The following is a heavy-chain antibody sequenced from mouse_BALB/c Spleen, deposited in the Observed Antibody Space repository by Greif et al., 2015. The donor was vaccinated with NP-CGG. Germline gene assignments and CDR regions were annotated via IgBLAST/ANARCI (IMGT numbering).Heavy chain of an antibody. Sequence: VQLQQSGAELAKPGASVKMSCKASGYTFTSYWMHWVEQRPGQGLEWIGYINPSTGYTEYNQKFKDKATLTADKSSSTAYMQLSSLTSEDSAVYYCAKQYGNTAWFAYWGQGTLVTVSA. CDR3: AKQYGNTAWFAY. J-gene: IGHJ3*01. D-gene: IGHD2-10*02. V-gene: IGHV1-7*01. CDR2: INPSTGYT. CDR1: GYTFTSYW.